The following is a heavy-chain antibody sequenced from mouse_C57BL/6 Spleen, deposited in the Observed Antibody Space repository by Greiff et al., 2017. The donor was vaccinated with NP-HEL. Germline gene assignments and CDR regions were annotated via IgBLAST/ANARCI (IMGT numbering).Heavy chain of an antibody. CDR1: GFNIKDYY. V-gene: IGHV14-2*01. CDR3: ARDDDYGSSYRYFDV. Sequence: EVQLVESGAELVKPGASVKLSCTASGFNIKDYYMHWVKQRTEQGLEWIGRIDPEDGETKYAPKFQGKATITADTSSNTAYLQLSSLTSEDTAVYYCARDDDYGSSYRYFDVWGTGTTVTVSS. J-gene: IGHJ1*03. CDR2: IDPEDGET. D-gene: IGHD1-1*01.